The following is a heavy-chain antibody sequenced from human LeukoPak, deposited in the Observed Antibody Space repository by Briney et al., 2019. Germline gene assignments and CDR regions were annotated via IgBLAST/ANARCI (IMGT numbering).Heavy chain of an antibody. D-gene: IGHD3-22*01. V-gene: IGHV3-48*04. J-gene: IGHJ4*02. CDR1: GFTFSSYG. CDR2: ISGSGSTI. Sequence: GGSLRLSCAASGFTFSSYGMSWVRQAPGKGLEWVSAISGSGSTIYYADSVKGRFTISRDNAKNSLYLQMNSLRAEDTAVYYCARDRGGKYYYDSSGYYYAPARDYFDYWGQGTLVTVSS. CDR3: ARDRGGKYYYDSSGYYYAPARDYFDY.